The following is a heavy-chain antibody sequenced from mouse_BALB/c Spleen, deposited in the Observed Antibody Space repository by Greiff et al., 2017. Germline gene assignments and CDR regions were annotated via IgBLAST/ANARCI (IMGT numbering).Heavy chain of an antibody. D-gene: IGHD1-1*01. J-gene: IGHJ4*01. V-gene: IGHV1-18*01. CDR1: GYTFTDYN. CDR2: INPNNGGT. CDR3: ARSRKKTYGSSPTAMDY. Sequence: VQLQQSGPELVKPGASVKIPCKASGYTFTDYNMDWVKQSHGKSLEWIGDINPNNGGTIYNQKFKGKATLTVDKSSSTAYMELRSLTSEDTAVYYCARSRKKTYGSSPTAMDYWGQGTSVTVSS.